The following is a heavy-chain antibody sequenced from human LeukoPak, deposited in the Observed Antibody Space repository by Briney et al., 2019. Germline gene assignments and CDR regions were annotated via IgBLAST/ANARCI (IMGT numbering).Heavy chain of an antibody. D-gene: IGHD3-10*01. CDR1: GSTFSSYW. CDR3: ARSITMVRGVNFYYYGMDV. J-gene: IGHJ6*04. Sequence: GGSLRLSCAASGSTFSSYWMHWVRQAPGKGLVWVSRINSDGSSTGYADSVKGRFTISRDNAKNTLYLQMNSLRAEDTAVYYCARSITMVRGVNFYYYGMDVWGKGTTVTVSS. V-gene: IGHV3-74*01. CDR2: INSDGSST.